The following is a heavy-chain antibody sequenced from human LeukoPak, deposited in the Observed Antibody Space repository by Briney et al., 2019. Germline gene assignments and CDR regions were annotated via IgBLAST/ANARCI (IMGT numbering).Heavy chain of an antibody. CDR1: GGSINSYY. D-gene: IGHD1-26*01. CDR2: IYYSGST. V-gene: IGHV4-59*01. CDR3: ARGQGGNYYLNYFDY. Sequence: PSETLSLTCTVSGGSINSYYWSWIRQPPGKGLEWIGYIYYSGSTTYNPSLKSRVTISVDTSRDQFSLKLTSVSAADTAVYYCARGQGGNYYLNYFDYWGQGALVTVSS. J-gene: IGHJ4*02.